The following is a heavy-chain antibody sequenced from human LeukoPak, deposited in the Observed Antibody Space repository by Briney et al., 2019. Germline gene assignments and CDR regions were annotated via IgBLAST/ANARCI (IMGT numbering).Heavy chain of an antibody. J-gene: IGHJ4*02. V-gene: IGHV4-34*01. D-gene: IGHD1-26*01. CDR3: AREMGNY. Sequence: PSETLSLTCAVYGGSFSAYYWSWIRQSPGKGLEWIAEINHSGSTNYNPSLKSRVTISVDTSKNQFSLKLSSVTAADTAVYYCAREMGNYWGQGTLVTVSS. CDR1: GGSFSAYY. CDR2: INHSGST.